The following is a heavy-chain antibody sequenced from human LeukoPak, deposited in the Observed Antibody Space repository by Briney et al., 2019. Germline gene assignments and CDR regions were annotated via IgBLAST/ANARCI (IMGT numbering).Heavy chain of an antibody. CDR1: GFTFSSYE. CDR2: ISSGGSTI. V-gene: IGHV3-48*03. D-gene: IGHD1-26*01. Sequence: PGGSLRLSCAASGFTFSSYEMNWVRQAPGKGLEWVSYISSGGSTIYYADAVKGRFSVSRDNSKNTLYLQMNSLRADDTALYHCARDSGSYLQPTDFWGHGTLVTVSS. J-gene: IGHJ4*01. CDR3: ARDSGSYLQPTDF.